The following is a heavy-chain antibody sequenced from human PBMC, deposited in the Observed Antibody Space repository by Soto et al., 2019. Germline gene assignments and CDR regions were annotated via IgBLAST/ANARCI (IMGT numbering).Heavy chain of an antibody. J-gene: IGHJ4*02. CDR2: ISGSGGST. D-gene: IGHD2-2*01. CDR1: GFTFSSYA. Sequence: GGSLRLSCAASGFTFSSYAMSWVRQAPGKGLEWVSAISGSGGSTYYADSVKGRFTISRDNSKNTLYLQMNSLRAEDTAVYYCAKEYCSSTSCFPHFDYWGQGTLVTVSS. V-gene: IGHV3-23*01. CDR3: AKEYCSSTSCFPHFDY.